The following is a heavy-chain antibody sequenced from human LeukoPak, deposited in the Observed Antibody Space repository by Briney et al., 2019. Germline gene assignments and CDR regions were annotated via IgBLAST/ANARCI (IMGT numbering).Heavy chain of an antibody. CDR1: VYTFTDYY. V-gene: IGHV1-2*02. Sequence: ASVKVTRMSSVYTFTDYYMHWVRQPPGQGLEWMGWINPNIGGTKSAQKFQRRVTMTRDTSISTAYMELRRLRSDDPAVYYCARDRDGWYTFDYWGQGALVTVSS. D-gene: IGHD6-19*01. CDR2: INPNIGGT. CDR3: ARDRDGWYTFDY. J-gene: IGHJ4*02.